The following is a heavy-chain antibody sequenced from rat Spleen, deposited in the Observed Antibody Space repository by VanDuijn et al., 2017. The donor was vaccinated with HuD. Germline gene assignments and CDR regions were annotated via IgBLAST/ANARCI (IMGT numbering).Heavy chain of an antibody. CDR1: GFTFSSFP. D-gene: IGHD5-1*01. CDR3: ARLGY. V-gene: IGHV5-46*01. CDR2: ISTSGGST. Sequence: EVQLVESGGGLVQPGRSLKLSCAASGFTFSSFPMAWVRQAPTKGLEWVASISTSGGSTFYRDSVKGRFTLSRDNVKSTLYLQMNSLRSEDTATYYCARLGYWGQGVMVTVSS. J-gene: IGHJ2*01.